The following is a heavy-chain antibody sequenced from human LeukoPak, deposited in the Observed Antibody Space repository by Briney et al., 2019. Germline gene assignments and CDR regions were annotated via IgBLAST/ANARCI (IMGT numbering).Heavy chain of an antibody. Sequence: VASVKVSCKASGGTFSSYAISWVRQAPGQGLEWMGGIIPIFGTANYAQKFQGRVTITTDESTSTAYMELSSLRSEDTAVYYCARVTANRGIDPWGQGTLVTVSS. CDR1: GGTFSSYA. V-gene: IGHV1-69*05. CDR2: IIPIFGTA. J-gene: IGHJ5*02. CDR3: ARVTANRGIDP. D-gene: IGHD7-27*01.